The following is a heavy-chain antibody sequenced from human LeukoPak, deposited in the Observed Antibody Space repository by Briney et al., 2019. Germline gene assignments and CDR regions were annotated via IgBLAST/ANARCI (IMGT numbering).Heavy chain of an antibody. Sequence: GGSLRLSCVVSRFPFSICEMNWVRQAPGKGLEWVSNIHSSGTVKYYSDSVKGRFSISRDNAKSSLYLQMNSLRVEDTAVYYCALLTVASDFDYWGQGALVTVSS. CDR1: RFPFSICE. CDR2: IHSSGTVK. CDR3: ALLTVASDFDY. J-gene: IGHJ4*02. V-gene: IGHV3-48*03. D-gene: IGHD5-12*01.